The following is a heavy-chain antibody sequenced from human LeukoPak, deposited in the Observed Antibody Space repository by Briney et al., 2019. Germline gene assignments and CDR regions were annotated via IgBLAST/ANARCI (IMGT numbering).Heavy chain of an antibody. Sequence: GRSLRLSCAASGFTFSIYAMHWVRQAPGKGLEWVAVISYDGSNKYYADSVKGRFTISRDNSRNTLYLQVSSLRTEDTAVYYCAREWQQSRKFPDYYYYYGLDVWGQGTTVTVSS. V-gene: IGHV3-30-3*01. D-gene: IGHD5-24*01. CDR1: GFTFSIYA. J-gene: IGHJ6*02. CDR3: AREWQQSRKFPDYYYYYGLDV. CDR2: ISYDGSNK.